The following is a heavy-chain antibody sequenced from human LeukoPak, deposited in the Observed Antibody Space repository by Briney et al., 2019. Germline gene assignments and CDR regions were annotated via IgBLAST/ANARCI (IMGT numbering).Heavy chain of an antibody. V-gene: IGHV3-23*01. D-gene: IGHD6-13*01. CDR3: AKDLTDSRYTSSWYEPDAFDI. J-gene: IGHJ3*02. CDR2: MSGSGGST. CDR1: GFTFSSYA. Sequence: GGSLRLSCAASGFTFSSYAMSWVRRAPGKGLEWVSQMSGSGGSTYYADSVRDRSNIFRDNSKNTLYLHMNSLRAEDTAVYYCAKDLTDSRYTSSWYEPDAFDIWGQGTVVTVSS.